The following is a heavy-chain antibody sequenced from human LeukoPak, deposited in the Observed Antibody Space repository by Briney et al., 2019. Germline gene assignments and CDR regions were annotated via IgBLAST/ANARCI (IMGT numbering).Heavy chain of an antibody. V-gene: IGHV4-34*01. D-gene: IGHD3-16*01. J-gene: IGHJ4*02. Sequence: PSETLSLTCAVYGGSFSGYYWTWIRQAPGKGLEWIGGINHSGSTNYNPSLKRRVTISVDTSKNQFSLKLSSVTAADTAVYYCARRTFGGSSAYWGQGTLVTVSS. CDR2: INHSGST. CDR3: ARRTFGGSSAY. CDR1: GGSFSGYY.